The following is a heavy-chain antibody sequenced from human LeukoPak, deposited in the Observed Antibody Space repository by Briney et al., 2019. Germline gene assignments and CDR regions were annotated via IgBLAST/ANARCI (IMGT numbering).Heavy chain of an antibody. Sequence: KSGGSLRLSCAASGFTFSSYSMNWVRQAPGKGLEWVSCISSSSSYIYYADSVKGRLTISRDNAKNSLYLQMNSLRVEDTAVYYCARAHNWKYGTFDYWGQGTLVTVSS. J-gene: IGHJ4*02. CDR3: ARAHNWKYGTFDY. D-gene: IGHD1-7*01. CDR1: GFTFSSYS. CDR2: ISSSSSYI. V-gene: IGHV3-21*01.